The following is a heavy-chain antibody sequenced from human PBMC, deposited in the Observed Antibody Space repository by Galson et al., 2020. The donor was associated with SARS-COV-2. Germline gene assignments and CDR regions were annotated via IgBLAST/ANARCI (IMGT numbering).Heavy chain of an antibody. Sequence: SETLSLTCAVYGGSFNNYYWSWIRQPPGKGLEWIGELNHGGSTSYNPSLESRVSMSLDTSKNQFFLKVDSVTAADTAVYYCARLQISSGWGYHSHDVDVWGQGTTVTVSS. J-gene: IGHJ6*02. D-gene: IGHD6-19*01. V-gene: IGHV4-34*01. CDR3: ARLQISSGWGYHSHDVDV. CDR1: GGSFNNYY. CDR2: LNHGGST.